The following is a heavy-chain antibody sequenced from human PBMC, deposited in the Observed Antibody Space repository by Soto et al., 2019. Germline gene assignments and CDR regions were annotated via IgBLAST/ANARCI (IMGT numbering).Heavy chain of an antibody. D-gene: IGHD3-10*01. CDR1: GGSFSGYY. CDR3: ARAARMTMVRGPRGTFDY. Sequence: QVQLQQWGAGLLKPSETLSLTCAVYGGSFSGYYWSWIRQPPGKGLEGIGEINHSGSTNYNPSLKSRVTISVDKSKNQFSLTLSSVTAADTAVYYCARAARMTMVRGPRGTFDYWGQGTLVTVSS. J-gene: IGHJ4*02. CDR2: INHSGST. V-gene: IGHV4-34*01.